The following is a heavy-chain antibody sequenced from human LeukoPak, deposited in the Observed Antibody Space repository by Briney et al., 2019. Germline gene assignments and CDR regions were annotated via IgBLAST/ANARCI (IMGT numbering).Heavy chain of an antibody. CDR3: AKSGYSYGPLVDY. Sequence: PGGSLRLSCAASGFTFSSYSMNWVRQAPGKGLEWVSSISSSSSYIYYADSVKGRFTISRDNAKNSLYLQMNSLRAEDTAVYYCAKSGYSYGPLVDYWGQGTLVTVSS. V-gene: IGHV3-21*04. J-gene: IGHJ4*02. CDR1: GFTFSSYS. CDR2: ISSSSSYI. D-gene: IGHD5-18*01.